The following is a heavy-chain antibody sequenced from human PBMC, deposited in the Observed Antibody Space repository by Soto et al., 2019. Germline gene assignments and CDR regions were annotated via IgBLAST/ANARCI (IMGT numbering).Heavy chain of an antibody. V-gene: IGHV1-3*01. Sequence: QVQLVQSGAEVKKPGASVKVSCKASGYTFTSYAMQWVRQAPGQRLEWMGWINAGNGNTKYSQKFQGRVTITPDTSASTDYMELGSLRSEDTAVYYCARDLGGSTDYWGQGTLVTVSS. CDR1: GYTFTSYA. J-gene: IGHJ4*02. CDR3: ARDLGGSTDY. CDR2: INAGNGNT. D-gene: IGHD5-12*01.